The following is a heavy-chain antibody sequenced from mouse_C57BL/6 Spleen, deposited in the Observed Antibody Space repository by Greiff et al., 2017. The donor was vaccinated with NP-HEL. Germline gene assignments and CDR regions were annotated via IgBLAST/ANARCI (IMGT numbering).Heavy chain of an antibody. CDR1: GYTFTDYY. CDR3: ASYDGYLYYAMDY. V-gene: IGHV1-76*01. CDR2: IYPGSGNT. J-gene: IGHJ4*01. D-gene: IGHD2-3*01. Sequence: VHLVESGAELVRPGASVKLSCKASGYTFTDYYINWVKQRPGQGLEWIARIYPGSGNTYYNEKFKGKATLTAEKSSSTAYMQLSSLTSEDSAVYFCASYDGYLYYAMDYWGQGNSVTVSS.